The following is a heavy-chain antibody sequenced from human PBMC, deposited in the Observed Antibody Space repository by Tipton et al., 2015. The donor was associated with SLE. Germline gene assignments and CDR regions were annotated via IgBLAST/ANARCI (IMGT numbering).Heavy chain of an antibody. Sequence: LRLSCVVYGGSFSGFYWSWIRQPPGKGLEWIGEINDSGSTNYNPSLKSRVTTSVDTSKNQFSLKLSSVTAADTAVYYCASGGVTAAPTDYWGQGTLVTVSS. V-gene: IGHV4-34*01. CDR3: ASGGVTAAPTDY. CDR1: GGSFSGFY. J-gene: IGHJ4*02. CDR2: INDSGST. D-gene: IGHD6-13*01.